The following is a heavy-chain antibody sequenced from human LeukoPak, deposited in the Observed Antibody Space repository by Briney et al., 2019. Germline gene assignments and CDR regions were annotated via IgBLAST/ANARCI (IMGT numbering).Heavy chain of an antibody. J-gene: IGHJ4*02. CDR2: IGPTGFDR. CDR1: GLTFSTSG. Sequence: PGGSLRLSCTTSGLTFSTSGFNWVRQAPGKGLEWVASIGPTGFDRYHADSIKGRFTISRDNAKNSLYLQMNSVRAEDTAVYYCARDKVPGDYWGQGTLVTVSS. CDR3: ARDKVPGDY. D-gene: IGHD3-10*01. V-gene: IGHV3-21*01.